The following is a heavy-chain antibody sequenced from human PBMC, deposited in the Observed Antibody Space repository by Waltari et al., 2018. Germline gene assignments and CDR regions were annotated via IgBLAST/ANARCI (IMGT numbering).Heavy chain of an antibody. CDR1: GGSVCRXSHY. CDR3: ARXTVTTPKYYFDX. V-gene: IGHV4-61*01. J-gene: IGHJ4*02. Sequence: QLQESGSXLXXPSQXLSXTCSLSGGSVCRXSHYWNCLRQPPGKGLEWIGFIYYSGSTXYNPSLKSRVXISVDMSKTQFSLKLTSXTAADTALXYXARXTVTTPKYYFDXWGQGTLVTVSS. CDR2: IYYSGST. D-gene: IGHD4-17*01.